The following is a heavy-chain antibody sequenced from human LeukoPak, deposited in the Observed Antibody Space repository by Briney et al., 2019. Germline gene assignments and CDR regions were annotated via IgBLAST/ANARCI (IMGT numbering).Heavy chain of an antibody. V-gene: IGHV3-30-3*01. Sequence: GGSLRLSCAASGFTFTIYWMSWVRQAPGKGLEWVAVISYDGSNKYYADSVKGRFTISRDNSKNTLYLQMNSLRAEDTAVYYCARDEVLAAAGTMGAFDIWGQGTMVTVSS. J-gene: IGHJ3*02. D-gene: IGHD6-13*01. CDR3: ARDEVLAAAGTMGAFDI. CDR2: ISYDGSNK. CDR1: GFTFTIYW.